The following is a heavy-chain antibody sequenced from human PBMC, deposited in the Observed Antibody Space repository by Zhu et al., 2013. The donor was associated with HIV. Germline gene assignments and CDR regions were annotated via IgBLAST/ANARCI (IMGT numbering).Heavy chain of an antibody. CDR2: IIPIFGTA. CDR3: ASRGYSYGFYPYDAFDI. Sequence: QVQLVQSGAEVKKPGSSVKVSCKASGGTFSSYAISWVRQAPGQGLEWMGGIIPIFGTANYAQKFQGRVTITADESTSTAYMELSSLRSEDTAVYYCASRGYSYGFYPYDAFDIWGQGTMVTVSS. CDR1: GGTFSSYA. V-gene: IGHV1-69*01. J-gene: IGHJ3*02. D-gene: IGHD5-18*01.